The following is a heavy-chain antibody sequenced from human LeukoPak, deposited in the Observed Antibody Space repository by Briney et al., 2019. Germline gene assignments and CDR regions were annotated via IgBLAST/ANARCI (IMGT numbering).Heavy chain of an antibody. CDR1: GFTFSRHW. CDR2: IKEDGSET. J-gene: IGHJ4*02. CDR3: AREIQSPITDFDY. Sequence: GGSLRLSCAVSGFTFSRHWMSWVRQARGKGLEWVGNIKEDGSETYYVDSVKGRFTISRDNAKNSLYLQMNSLRAEDTAVYYCAREIQSPITDFDYWGQGTLVTVSS. V-gene: IGHV3-7*01.